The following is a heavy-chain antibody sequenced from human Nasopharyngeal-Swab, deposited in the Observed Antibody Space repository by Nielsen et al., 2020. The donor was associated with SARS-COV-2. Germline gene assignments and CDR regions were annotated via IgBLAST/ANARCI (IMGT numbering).Heavy chain of an antibody. CDR2: ISGSGGST. J-gene: IGHJ4*02. CDR1: GFTFSSYA. V-gene: IGHV3-23*01. CDR3: AKDRDRDTYYYDSSGYLNPGYY. Sequence: GESLKISCAASGFTFSSYAMSWVRQAPGKGLEWVSAISGSGGSTYYADSVKGRFTISRDNSKNTLYLQMNSLRAEDTAVYYCAKDRDRDTYYYDSSGYLNPGYYWGQGTLVTVSS. D-gene: IGHD3-22*01.